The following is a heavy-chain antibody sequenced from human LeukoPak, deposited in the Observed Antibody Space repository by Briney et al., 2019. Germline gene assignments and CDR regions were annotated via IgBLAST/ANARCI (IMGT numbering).Heavy chain of an antibody. CDR2: IYYSGST. J-gene: IGHJ4*02. Sequence: PSETLSLTCTVSGGSISSYYWSWIRQPPGKGLEWIGYIYYSGSTNYNPSLKSRVTISVDTSKNQFSLKLSSVTAADTAVYYCARLLADASAGTSIDSWGQGTLVTVSS. D-gene: IGHD6-13*01. CDR3: ARLLADASAGTSIDS. V-gene: IGHV4-59*08. CDR1: GGSISSYY.